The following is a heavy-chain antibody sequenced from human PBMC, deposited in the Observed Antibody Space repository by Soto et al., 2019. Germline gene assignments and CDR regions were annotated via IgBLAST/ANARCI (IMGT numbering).Heavy chain of an antibody. CDR1: GFTLSGYA. D-gene: IGHD6-6*01. J-gene: IGHJ6*03. CDR2: ISSNGVGT. CDR3: ARRARPDFYYMDV. Sequence: VGSLRLSCAASGFTLSGYAMDCVRQAPGKGLEYVSGISSNGVGTYYANSVQGRLTISRDNSKNTVYLQMGSLRPEDMAVYYCARRARPDFYYMDVWGKGTTVTGSS. V-gene: IGHV3-64*01.